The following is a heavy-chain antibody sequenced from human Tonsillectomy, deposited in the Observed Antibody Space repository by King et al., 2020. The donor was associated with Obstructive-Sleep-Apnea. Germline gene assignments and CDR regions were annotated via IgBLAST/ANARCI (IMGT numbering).Heavy chain of an antibody. D-gene: IGHD1-26*01. V-gene: IGHV1-46*01. J-gene: IGHJ4*02. Sequence: QLVQSGAEVKKPGASVKVSCKASGYTFTSYYMHWVRQAPGQGLEWMGIINPSGGSTSYAQKFQGRVTVTRDTSTSTVYMELSSLRSEDTAVYYCARDRGEELPFDYWGQGTLVTVSS. CDR2: INPSGGST. CDR3: ARDRGEELPFDY. CDR1: GYTFTSYY.